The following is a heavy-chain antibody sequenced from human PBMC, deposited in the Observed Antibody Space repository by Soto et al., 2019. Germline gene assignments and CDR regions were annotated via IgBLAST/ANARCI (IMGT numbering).Heavy chain of an antibody. J-gene: IGHJ3*02. Sequence: GESLKISCKGSGYSFTSYWIGWVRQMPGKGLEWMGIIYPGDSDTRYSPSFQGQVTISADKSISTAYPQWSSLKASDTAMYYCARQGGYDSSGYPNDAFDIWGQGTMVTVSS. D-gene: IGHD3-22*01. CDR3: ARQGGYDSSGYPNDAFDI. CDR2: IYPGDSDT. V-gene: IGHV5-51*01. CDR1: GYSFTSYW.